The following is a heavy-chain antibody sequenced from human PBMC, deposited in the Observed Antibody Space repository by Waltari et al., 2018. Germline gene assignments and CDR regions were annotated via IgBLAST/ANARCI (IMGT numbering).Heavy chain of an antibody. J-gene: IGHJ2*01. CDR1: GGSISSSSYY. V-gene: IGHV4-39*07. CDR2: IYYSGST. Sequence: QLQLQESGPGLVKPSETLSLTCTVSGGSISSSSYYWGWIRQPPGKGLAWIGSIYYSGSTDYNPSLKSRVTISVDTSKNQFSLKLSSVTAADTAVYYCARGKGATWYFDLWGRGTLVTVSS. CDR3: ARGKGATWYFDL. D-gene: IGHD2-15*01.